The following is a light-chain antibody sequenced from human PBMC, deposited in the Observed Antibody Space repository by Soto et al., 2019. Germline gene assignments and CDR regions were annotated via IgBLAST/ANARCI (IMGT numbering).Light chain of an antibody. CDR1: QSITSW. Sequence: DIQMTQSPSTLSASLGDRVTITCRASQSITSWLAWYQQKPGKAPTLLIYKASSLASGVPSRFSGSGSGTEFTLTISSLEPDDFATYYCQQYTSYPKTFGQGTKVEIK. V-gene: IGKV1-5*03. CDR3: QQYTSYPKT. J-gene: IGKJ1*01. CDR2: KAS.